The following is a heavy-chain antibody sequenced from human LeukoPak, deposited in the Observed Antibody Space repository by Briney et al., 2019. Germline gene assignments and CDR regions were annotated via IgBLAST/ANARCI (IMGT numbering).Heavy chain of an antibody. D-gene: IGHD1-26*01. J-gene: IGHJ3*01. CDR1: GGSISSGDYY. CDR3: ARERSYSGSYWSTPXRXFXX. CDR2: VHYSGST. V-gene: IGHV4-30-4*08. Sequence: PSETLSLTCTVSGGSISSGDYYWSWIRQPPGKGLEWIGYVHYSGSTYYNPSLKSRLTMSVDTSRNQFSLNLSSVTAADTAFYYCARERSYSGSYWSTPXRXFXXXGQXXMVT.